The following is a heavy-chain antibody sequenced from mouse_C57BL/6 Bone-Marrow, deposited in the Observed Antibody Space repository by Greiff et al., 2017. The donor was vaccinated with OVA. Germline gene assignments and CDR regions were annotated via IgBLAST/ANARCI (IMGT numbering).Heavy chain of an antibody. Sequence: EVQGVESGGGLVQPKGSLKLSCAASGFSFNTYAMNWVRQAPGKGLEWVARIRSKSNNYATYYADSVKDRFTISRDDSESMLYLQMNNLKTEDTAMYYWVTTVVAHFDYWGQGTTLTVSS. CDR3: VTTVVAHFDY. J-gene: IGHJ2*01. V-gene: IGHV10-1*01. CDR2: IRSKSNNYAT. D-gene: IGHD1-1*01. CDR1: GFSFNTYA.